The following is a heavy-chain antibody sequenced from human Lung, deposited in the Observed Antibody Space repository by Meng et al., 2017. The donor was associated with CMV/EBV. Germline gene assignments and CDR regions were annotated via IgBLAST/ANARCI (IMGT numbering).Heavy chain of an antibody. D-gene: IGHD6-19*01. Sequence: GESLKISCTASGFTFSNSTMSWVRQAPGKGLEWVGFIRSKAFGGTTEYAASVKGRFTISRDDSKGIACLQMNSLKVEDTAVYYCARGTYISGWYYYYYYYAMDVWXQWTTVTVPS. CDR1: GFTFSNST. V-gene: IGHV3-49*04. CDR2: IRSKAFGGTT. CDR3: ARGTYISGWYYYYYYYAMDV. J-gene: IGHJ6*02.